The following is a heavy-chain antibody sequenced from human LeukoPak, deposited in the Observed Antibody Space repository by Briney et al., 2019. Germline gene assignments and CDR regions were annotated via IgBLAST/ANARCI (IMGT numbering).Heavy chain of an antibody. D-gene: IGHD4-17*01. CDR2: ISSSSNYI. V-gene: IGHV3-21*01. Sequence: GGSLRLSCAASEFTFSAYNMNWVRQAPGKGLEWVSCISSSSNYIYYADSVKGRFTISRDNSKNTLYLQMNSLRAEDTAVYYCVRDDYGDYGLLDYWGQGTLVTVSS. J-gene: IGHJ4*02. CDR3: VRDDYGDYGLLDY. CDR1: EFTFSAYN.